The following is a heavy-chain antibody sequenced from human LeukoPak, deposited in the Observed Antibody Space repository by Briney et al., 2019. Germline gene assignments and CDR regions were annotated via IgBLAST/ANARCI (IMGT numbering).Heavy chain of an antibody. V-gene: IGHV4-30-4*08. CDR1: GGSISSGDYY. D-gene: IGHD1-26*01. J-gene: IGHJ4*02. CDR3: ARDEVGATTFDY. CDR2: IYYSGST. Sequence: SQTLSLTCTVSGGSISSGDYYWSWIRQPPGKGLEWIGYIYYSGSTYYNPSLKSRVTISVDTSKNQFSLKLSSVTAAGTAVYYCARDEVGATTFDYWGQGTLVTVSS.